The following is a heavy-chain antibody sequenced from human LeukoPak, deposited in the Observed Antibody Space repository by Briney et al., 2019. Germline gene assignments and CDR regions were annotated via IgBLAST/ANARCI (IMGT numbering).Heavy chain of an antibody. CDR3: AKRVSYSSGSHFDY. CDR1: GFTVSSNY. J-gene: IGHJ4*02. Sequence: GGSLRLSCAASGFTVSSNYMSWVRQAPGKGLEWVSVIYSGGSTYYADSVKGRFTISRDNSKNTLYLQMNHLRAEDSAIYYCAKRVSYSSGSHFDYWGQGTLVTVSS. V-gene: IGHV3-53*01. CDR2: IYSGGST. D-gene: IGHD3-10*01.